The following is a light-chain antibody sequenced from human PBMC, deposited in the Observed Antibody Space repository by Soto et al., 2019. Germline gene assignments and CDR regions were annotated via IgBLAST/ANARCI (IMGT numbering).Light chain of an antibody. CDR3: MQALDLRT. J-gene: IGKJ1*01. CDR2: LGS. V-gene: IGKV2-28*01. CDR1: QSLLYSNGYNY. Sequence: DIVMTQSPLSLKVTPGEPATISCRSSQSLLYSNGYNYVDWYLQKPGQSPQLLIYLGSNRASGVPDRFSGSGSGTDFTLKINRVEADDVGIYYCMQALDLRTFGQGNKVEIK.